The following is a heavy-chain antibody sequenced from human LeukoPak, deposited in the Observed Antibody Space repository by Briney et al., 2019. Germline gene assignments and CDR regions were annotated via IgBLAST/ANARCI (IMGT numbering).Heavy chain of an antibody. CDR2: INPNSGGT. D-gene: IGHD2-21*02. V-gene: IGHV1-2*02. CDR1: RYTLIGYY. Sequence: GASVKVSCKASRYTLIGYYMHWVRQAPGQGLEWMGWINPNSGGTNYAQKALGRITMTRDTSISTAYMELSRLRSDDTAVYYCASAATYCGADCYPLDAFDIWGRGTMVTVSS. CDR3: ASAATYCGADCYPLDAFDI. J-gene: IGHJ3*02.